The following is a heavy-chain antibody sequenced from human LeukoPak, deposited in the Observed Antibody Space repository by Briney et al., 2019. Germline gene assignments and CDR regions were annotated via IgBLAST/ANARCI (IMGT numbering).Heavy chain of an antibody. CDR2: VISKTDGGTT. CDR3: TTQADY. CDR1: GFTFSNAW. V-gene: IGHV3-15*01. Sequence: KPGGSLRLSCAASGFTFSNAWMSWVRQAPGKGLEWVGRVISKTDGGTTDYAAPVKGRFTISRDGSKNTLYLQMNSLKTEDTAVYYCTTQADYWGQGTLVTVSS. J-gene: IGHJ4*02.